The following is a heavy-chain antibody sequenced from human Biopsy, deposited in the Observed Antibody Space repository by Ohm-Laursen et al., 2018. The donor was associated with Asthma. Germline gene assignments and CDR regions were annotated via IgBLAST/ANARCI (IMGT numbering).Heavy chain of an antibody. CDR3: ARGPEWSGLDI. Sequence: GTLSLTCSMYGLSSSAYYWTWIRQTPGKGLEWIGESDHRGNTNTNATLKSRVTISKAKSANEFSLKMKSVTAADPAIYYCARGPEWSGLDIWGQGTTVTVSS. CDR1: GLSSSAYY. D-gene: IGHD3-3*01. V-gene: IGHV4-34*01. J-gene: IGHJ6*02. CDR2: SDHRGNT.